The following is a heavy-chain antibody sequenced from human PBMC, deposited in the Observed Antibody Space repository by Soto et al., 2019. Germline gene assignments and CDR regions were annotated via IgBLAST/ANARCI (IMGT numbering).Heavy chain of an antibody. D-gene: IGHD3-22*01. J-gene: IGHJ6*02. CDR2: TYYRSKWYN. Sequence: QTLSLTCAISGDSVSSNSAAWNWIRQSPSRGLEWLGRTYYRSKWYNDYAVSVKSRITINPDTSKNQFSLQLNSVTPEDTAVYYCARDAVVVVITTPDYYYGMDGWGQGTTVTVSS. V-gene: IGHV6-1*01. CDR1: GDSVSSNSAA. CDR3: ARDAVVVVITTPDYYYGMDG.